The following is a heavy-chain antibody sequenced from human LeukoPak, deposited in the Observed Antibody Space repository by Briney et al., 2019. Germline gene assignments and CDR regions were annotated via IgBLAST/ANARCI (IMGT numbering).Heavy chain of an antibody. V-gene: IGHV3-30*02. D-gene: IGHD5-18*01. CDR3: AATRGAMVRSRLDY. CDR2: IRYDGRNK. CDR1: GFTFSSYG. Sequence: PGGSLRLSCAASGFTFSSYGMHWGRQAPGKGLEWVAFIRYDGRNKYYVDSVKGRFTISIDNSKNTLYLQMNSLRAEDTAVYYCAATRGAMVRSRLDYWGQGTLVTVSS. J-gene: IGHJ4*02.